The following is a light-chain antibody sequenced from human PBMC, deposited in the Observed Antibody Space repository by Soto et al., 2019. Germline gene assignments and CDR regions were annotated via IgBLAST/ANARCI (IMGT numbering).Light chain of an antibody. Sequence: QSVLTQPPSASGTPGQRVTISCSGSSSNIGSNYVYWYQQLPGTAPKLLIYRNNQRPSGVPDRFSGSKSGTSASLAISGLRSEDEADYYWAAWDDSLSGRVFGTGTKVTVL. V-gene: IGLV1-47*01. J-gene: IGLJ1*01. CDR3: AAWDDSLSGRV. CDR1: SSNIGSNY. CDR2: RNN.